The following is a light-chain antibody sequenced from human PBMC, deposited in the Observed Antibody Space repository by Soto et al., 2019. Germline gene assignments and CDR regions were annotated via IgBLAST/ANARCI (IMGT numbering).Light chain of an antibody. CDR3: QQVNSYPLT. V-gene: IGKV1-9*01. J-gene: IGKJ4*01. CDR2: AAY. Sequence: DIQLTQSPSFLSASVGDRVTITCRASQGISSYLAWYQQKPGKAPKLLISAAYTLQTGVPSRFSGSGSGTEFTLTISSLQPEDFATYYCQQVNSYPLTFGGGTKVEIK. CDR1: QGISSY.